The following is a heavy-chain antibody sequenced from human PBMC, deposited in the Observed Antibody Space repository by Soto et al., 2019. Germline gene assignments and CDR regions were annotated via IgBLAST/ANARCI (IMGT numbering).Heavy chain of an antibody. Sequence: QMQLVQSAGEVKKPGASVKVSCKASGYSFTSYGISWVRRAPGQGLEWMGWISAYNGHTQFVQRFQGRVTMTTDTSTKTAYMELRNLRSDDTAHYYCARDLTIVPATHPRLENYGMDVWGQGTTVIVSS. J-gene: IGHJ6*02. CDR2: ISAYNGHT. CDR1: GYSFTSYG. D-gene: IGHD2-2*01. CDR3: ARDLTIVPATHPRLENYGMDV. V-gene: IGHV1-18*01.